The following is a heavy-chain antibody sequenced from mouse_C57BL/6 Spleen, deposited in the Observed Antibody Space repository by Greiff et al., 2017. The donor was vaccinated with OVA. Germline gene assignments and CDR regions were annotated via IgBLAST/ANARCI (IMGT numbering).Heavy chain of an antibody. V-gene: IGHV1-4*01. CDR1: GYTFTSYT. D-gene: IGHD1-1*01. Sequence: VQVVESGAELARPGASVKMSCKASGYTFTSYTMHWVKQRPGQGLEWIGYINPSSGYTKYNQKFKDKATLTADKSSSTAYMQLSSLTSEDSAVYYCARTGSSYDWYFDVWGTGTTVTVSS. CDR3: ARTGSSYDWYFDV. CDR2: INPSSGYT. J-gene: IGHJ1*03.